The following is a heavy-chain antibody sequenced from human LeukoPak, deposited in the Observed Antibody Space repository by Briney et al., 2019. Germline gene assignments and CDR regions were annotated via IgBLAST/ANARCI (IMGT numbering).Heavy chain of an antibody. CDR2: IYYSGST. D-gene: IGHD1-26*01. CDR1: GGSISSGGYY. J-gene: IGHJ6*02. V-gene: IGHV4-31*03. CDR3: AREGASGTSALGYYYYYGMDV. Sequence: SETLSLTCTVSGGSISSGGYYWSWIRQHPGKGLEWIGYIYYSGSTYYNPSLKSRVTISVDTSKNQFSLKLSSVTAADTAVYYCAREGASGTSALGYYYYYGMDVWGQGTTVTVSS.